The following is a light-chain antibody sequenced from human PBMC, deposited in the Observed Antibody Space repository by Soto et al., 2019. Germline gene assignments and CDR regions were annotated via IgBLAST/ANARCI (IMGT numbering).Light chain of an antibody. V-gene: IGKV1-5*01. CDR2: DAS. CDR3: QHYTIYSEP. Sequence: QMCNPPAPLSVSEGDRVTITCRARQSISIWLAWYQQKPGKAPKLLIYDASILESGVPSRFSGSGSGTEFTLTISSLQPDDFATYYCQHYTIYSEPFGEG. J-gene: IGKJ1*01. CDR1: QSISIW.